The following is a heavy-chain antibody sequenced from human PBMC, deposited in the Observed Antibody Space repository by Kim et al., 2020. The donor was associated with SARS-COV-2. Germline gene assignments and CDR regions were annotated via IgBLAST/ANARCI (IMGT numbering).Heavy chain of an antibody. D-gene: IGHD3-10*01. V-gene: IGHV3-15*01. CDR3: TTDYISSPMVRADY. CDR2: IKSKTDGGTA. CDR1: GFTFSDAW. Sequence: GGSLRLSCAASGFTFSDAWMSWVRQAPGKGLEWVGRIKSKTDGGTADYAAPVKGRFTISRDDSKNTLYLQMNSLKTEDTAVYYCTTDYISSPMVRADYWGQGTLVTVSS. J-gene: IGHJ4*02.